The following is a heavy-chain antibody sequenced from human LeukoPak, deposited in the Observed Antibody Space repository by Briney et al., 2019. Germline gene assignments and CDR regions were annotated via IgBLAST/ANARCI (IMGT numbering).Heavy chain of an antibody. CDR2: IASSGLNT. V-gene: IGHV3-23*01. Sequence: PGGSLRLSCAASGFMFRDAAMTWVRQVPGKGLEWVSLIASSGLNTYYADSVRGRFTISRDNSKNTLSLQMNSLRVEDTAIYYCARDIELSTWGLGTLVTVSS. CDR1: GFMFRDAA. J-gene: IGHJ3*01. D-gene: IGHD5-12*01. CDR3: ARDIELST.